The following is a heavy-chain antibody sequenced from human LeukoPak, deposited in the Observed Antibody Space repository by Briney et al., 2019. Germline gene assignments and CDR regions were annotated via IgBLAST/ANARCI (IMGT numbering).Heavy chain of an antibody. J-gene: IGHJ4*02. V-gene: IGHV3-23*01. CDR3: ARGDYYFDY. CDR2: INDSDDRT. CDR1: GFTFTNYA. Sequence: PGGSLRLSCAASGFTFTNYAMSWVRQAPGKGLEWVSTINDSDDRTYYADSVKGRFTISRDNSKKTLFLQMNSLRAEDTAVYYCARGDYYFDYWGQGTLVTVSS.